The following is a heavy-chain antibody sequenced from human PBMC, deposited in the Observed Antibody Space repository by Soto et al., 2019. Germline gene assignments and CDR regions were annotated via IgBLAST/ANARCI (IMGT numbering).Heavy chain of an antibody. CDR3: ARESDH. CDR1: GFTFSSYA. V-gene: IGHV3-23*01. CDR2: ISVSGGGT. J-gene: IGHJ4*02. Sequence: GGALRLSCAASGFTFSSYAISWVRQAPGKGLEWVSTISVSGGGTYYADSMKGRFTISRDNSKNTLYLQMYSLRVEDTAVYYCARESDHWGQGTLVTVSS.